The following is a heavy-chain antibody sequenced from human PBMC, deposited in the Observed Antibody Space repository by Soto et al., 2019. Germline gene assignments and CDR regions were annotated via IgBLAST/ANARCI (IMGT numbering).Heavy chain of an antibody. Sequence: SVKVSCTASGFTFTSSAVQWVRQARGQRLEWIGWIVVGSGNTNYAQKFQERVTITRDMSTSTAYMELSSLRSEDTAVYYCAAADSNYYYHYAMDGWGQGTTVIV. CDR2: IVVGSGNT. CDR1: GFTFTSSA. J-gene: IGHJ6*02. CDR3: AAADSNYYYHYAMDG. V-gene: IGHV1-58*01. D-gene: IGHD4-4*01.